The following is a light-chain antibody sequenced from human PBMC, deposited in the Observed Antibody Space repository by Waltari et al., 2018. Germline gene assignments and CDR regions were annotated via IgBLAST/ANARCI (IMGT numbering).Light chain of an antibody. J-gene: IGLJ3*02. Sequence: QSALTQPASVTGSPGQSITITCSGVSRDAGGHTYVSWYQQHTGSAPRLLIYDVTRRPSGVPSRFSGSKYGTTASLTISGLQTDDEATYYCCSYAGAYTFVFGGGTKLTVL. CDR2: DVT. CDR3: CSYAGAYTFV. V-gene: IGLV2-11*01. CDR1: SRDAGGHTY.